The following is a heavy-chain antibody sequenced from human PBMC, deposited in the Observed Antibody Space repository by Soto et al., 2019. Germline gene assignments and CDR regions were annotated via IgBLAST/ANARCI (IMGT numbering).Heavy chain of an antibody. Sequence: GGSLRLSCAASGFTFSSYGMHWVRQAPGKGLEWVAVISYDGSNKYYADSVKGRFTISRDNSKNTLYLQMNSLRAEDTAVYYCAKDWWITGTSTDWFDPWGQGTLVTVSS. V-gene: IGHV3-30*18. CDR2: ISYDGSNK. J-gene: IGHJ5*02. CDR3: AKDWWITGTSTDWFDP. D-gene: IGHD1-7*01. CDR1: GFTFSSYG.